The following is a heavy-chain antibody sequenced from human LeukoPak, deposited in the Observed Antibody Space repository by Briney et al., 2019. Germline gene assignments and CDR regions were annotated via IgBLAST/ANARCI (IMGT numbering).Heavy chain of an antibody. Sequence: PSQTLSLTCTVSGGSISSGGYYWRWIRQHPGKGLEWIGYIYYSGSTYYNPSLKSRVTISVDTSKNQFSLKLSSVTAADTAVYYCARGIAAAGTLMAFDIWGQGTMVTVSP. V-gene: IGHV4-31*03. D-gene: IGHD6-13*01. J-gene: IGHJ3*02. CDR1: GGSISSGGYY. CDR3: ARGIAAAGTLMAFDI. CDR2: IYYSGST.